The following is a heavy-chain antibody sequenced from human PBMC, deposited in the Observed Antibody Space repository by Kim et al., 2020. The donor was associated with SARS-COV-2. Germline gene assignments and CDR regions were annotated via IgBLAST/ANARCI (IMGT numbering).Heavy chain of an antibody. V-gene: IGHV4-39*07. D-gene: IGHD6-13*01. J-gene: IGHJ3*02. Sequence: NPSLKSRVTISVDTSKNQFSLKLSSVTAADTAVYYCARDIAAAGSGAFDIWGQGTMVTVSS. CDR3: ARDIAAAGSGAFDI.